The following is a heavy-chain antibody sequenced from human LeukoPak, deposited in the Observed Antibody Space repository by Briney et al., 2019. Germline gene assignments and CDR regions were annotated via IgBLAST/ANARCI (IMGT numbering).Heavy chain of an antibody. Sequence: ASVTVSCKASGYTFTSYGISWVRQAPGQGLEWMGWISAYNGNTNYAQKLQGRVTMTTDTSTSTAYMELRSLRSDDTAVYYCARDRRIAAAGDAFDIWGQGTMVTVSS. CDR3: ARDRRIAAAGDAFDI. CDR2: ISAYNGNT. CDR1: GYTFTSYG. J-gene: IGHJ3*02. V-gene: IGHV1-18*04. D-gene: IGHD6-13*01.